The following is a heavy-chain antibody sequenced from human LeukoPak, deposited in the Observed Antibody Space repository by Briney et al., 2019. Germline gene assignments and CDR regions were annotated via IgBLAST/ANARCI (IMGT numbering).Heavy chain of an antibody. CDR1: GFTFSSYW. V-gene: IGHV3-74*01. J-gene: IGHJ6*02. CDR3: TRGNYYGMDA. Sequence: GGSLRLSCAASGFTFSSYWMHWVRQAPGEGLVWVSRINSDGSTTYYADSVKGRFTISRDNAKSTLYLQMNSLRAEDTAVYYCTRGNYYGMDAWGQGTTVTVSS. CDR2: INSDGSTT.